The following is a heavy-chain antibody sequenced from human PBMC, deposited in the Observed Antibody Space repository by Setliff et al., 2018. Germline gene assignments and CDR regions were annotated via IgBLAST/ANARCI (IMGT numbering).Heavy chain of an antibody. V-gene: IGHV1-46*01. Sequence: ASVKVSCKASGYTFTKYYMYWVRQAPGQGLEWMGIINISGGTSSYEQKFQGRVTMTRDTSTNTIYMELSSLRSEDTAVYFCARGSSVTTGGPQFDPWGQGTLVTVSS. CDR1: GYTFTKYY. CDR3: ARGSSVTTGGPQFDP. J-gene: IGHJ5*02. CDR2: INISGGTS. D-gene: IGHD4-17*01.